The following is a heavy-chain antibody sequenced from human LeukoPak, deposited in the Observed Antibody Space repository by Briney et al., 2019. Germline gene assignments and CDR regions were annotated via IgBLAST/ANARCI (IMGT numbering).Heavy chain of an antibody. J-gene: IGHJ4*02. CDR3: ARDPCNSTSCHRRYGLDQ. CDR1: GGSISSYY. CDR2: IYTSGST. D-gene: IGHD2-2*01. Sequence: SETLSLTCTVSGGSISSYYWSWIRQAAEKGLEWIGRIYTSGSTNYNPSLKSRVTMSVDTSKNQFSLKLSSVTASDTAVYFCARDPCNSTSCHRRYGLDQWGQGTLVTVSS. V-gene: IGHV4-4*07.